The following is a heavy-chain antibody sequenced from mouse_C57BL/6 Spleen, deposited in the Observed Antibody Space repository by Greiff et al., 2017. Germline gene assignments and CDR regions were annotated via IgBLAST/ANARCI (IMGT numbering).Heavy chain of an antibody. CDR2: INPSTGGT. CDR3: ARRYYDYDGFAY. J-gene: IGHJ3*01. CDR1: GYSFTGYY. Sequence: VQLKESGPELVKPGASVKISCKASGYSFTGYYMNWVKQSPEKSLEWIGEINPSTGGTTYNQKFKAKATLTVDKSSSTAYMQLKSLTSEDSAVYYCARRYYDYDGFAYWGQGTLVTVSA. V-gene: IGHV1-42*01. D-gene: IGHD2-4*01.